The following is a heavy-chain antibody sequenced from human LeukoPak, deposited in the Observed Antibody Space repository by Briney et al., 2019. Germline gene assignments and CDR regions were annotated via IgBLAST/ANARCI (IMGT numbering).Heavy chain of an antibody. V-gene: IGHV4-34*01. J-gene: IGHJ4*02. CDR2: INHSGST. CDR1: GGSFSGYY. D-gene: IGHD3-22*01. Sequence: SETLSLTCAVYGGSFSGYYWSRIRQPPGKGLEWIGEINHSGSTNYNPSFKSRVTISVDTSKNQFSLKLSSVTAADTAVYYCARVHSSGYPDYWGQGTLVTVSS. CDR3: ARVHSSGYPDY.